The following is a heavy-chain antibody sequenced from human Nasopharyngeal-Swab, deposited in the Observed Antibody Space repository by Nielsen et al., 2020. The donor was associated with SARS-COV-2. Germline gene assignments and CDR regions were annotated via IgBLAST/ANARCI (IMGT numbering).Heavy chain of an antibody. CDR3: ARGPGVSRHDY. CDR2: IWSDGSHE. V-gene: IGHV3-33*01. CDR1: GFNFNDFG. D-gene: IGHD2-8*01. J-gene: IGHJ4*02. Sequence: GESLKISCAASGFNFNDFGMHWVRQAPGKGLEWVAVIWSDGSHENHADSVKGRFTISRDNSKDTLFLQMNSLRVEDTAVYYCARGPGVSRHDYWGQGALVTVSS.